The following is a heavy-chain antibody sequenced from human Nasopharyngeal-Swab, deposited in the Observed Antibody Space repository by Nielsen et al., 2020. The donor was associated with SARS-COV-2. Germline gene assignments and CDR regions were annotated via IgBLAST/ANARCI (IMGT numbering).Heavy chain of an antibody. D-gene: IGHD3-3*01. Sequence: ASVTVSCKASGYTFTSYYMHWVRQAPGQGLEWMGIINPSGGSTSYAQKFQGRVTMTRDTSTSTAYMELRSLRSDDTAVYYCARDSDDFWSVKNWGYYYYYGMDVWGQGTTVTVSS. CDR3: ARDSDDFWSVKNWGYYYYYGMDV. CDR1: GYTFTSYY. CDR2: INPSGGST. V-gene: IGHV1-46*01. J-gene: IGHJ6*02.